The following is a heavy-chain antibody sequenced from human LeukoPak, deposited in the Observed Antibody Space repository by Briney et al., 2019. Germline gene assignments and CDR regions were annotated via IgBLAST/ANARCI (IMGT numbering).Heavy chain of an antibody. CDR3: ARVAAAAGPIDY. D-gene: IGHD6-13*01. V-gene: IGHV1-2*02. CDR2: INPNSGGT. CDR1: GYTFTGYY. J-gene: IGHJ4*02. Sequence: ASVKVSCKASGYTFTGYYMHWVRQAPGQGLEWMGWINPNSGGTNYAQKFQGRVTMTRDTSISTAHMELSRLRSDDTAVYYCARVAAAAGPIDYWGQGTLVTVSS.